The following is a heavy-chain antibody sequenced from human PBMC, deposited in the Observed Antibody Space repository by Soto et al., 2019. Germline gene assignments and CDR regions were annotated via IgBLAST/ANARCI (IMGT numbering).Heavy chain of an antibody. V-gene: IGHV1-69*13. Sequence: SVKVSCKASGGSFGNSAINWARQTPGQGLEWLGGFIPVYRALNYAQKFQGRVTITADESTGTAYMTLSSLASDDTAVYYCATGVVWIGYFTVDSWGQGTRVTVSS. CDR2: FIPVYRAL. D-gene: IGHD3-3*01. CDR1: GGSFGNSA. CDR3: ATGVVWIGYFTVDS. J-gene: IGHJ4*02.